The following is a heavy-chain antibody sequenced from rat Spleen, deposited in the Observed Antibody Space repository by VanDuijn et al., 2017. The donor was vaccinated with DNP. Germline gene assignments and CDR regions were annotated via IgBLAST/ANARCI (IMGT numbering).Heavy chain of an antibody. Sequence: EVQLQESGPGLVKPSQSLSLTCSVTAYSITSNYWGWIRKLPGNKMEWIGYINHSGYTGYNPSLKSRISITRDTSKNQFFLQLRSVTTEDTATYYCARGNDDYFPNRYFDFWGPGTMVTV. D-gene: IGHD1-12*03. CDR1: AYSITSNY. CDR3: ARGNDDYFPNRYFDF. V-gene: IGHV3-1*01. J-gene: IGHJ1*01. CDR2: INHSGYT.